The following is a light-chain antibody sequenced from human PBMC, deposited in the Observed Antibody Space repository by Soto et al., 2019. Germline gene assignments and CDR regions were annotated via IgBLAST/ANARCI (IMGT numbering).Light chain of an antibody. V-gene: IGKV1-5*01. J-gene: IGKJ2*01. CDR1: QTTNTW. Sequence: DIQMTQFPSTLSASVGDRVTITCRASQTTNTWLAWYRQKPGSAPKLLIYGASSLEGGVPSRFSASGSGTDFTLALSGLQPDDLATYYGQHYINYPHIFGQGTKGEIK. CDR2: GAS. CDR3: QHYINYPHI.